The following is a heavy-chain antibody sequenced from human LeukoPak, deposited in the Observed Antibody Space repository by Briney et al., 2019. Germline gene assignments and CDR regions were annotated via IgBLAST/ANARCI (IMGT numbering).Heavy chain of an antibody. V-gene: IGHV3-23*01. Sequence: GASLRLSCAASGFTFSSYAMGWVRQAPGKGLEWVSAISGSAGSTYYADSLRGRFTISRDYSKNTLFLQMNSLRADDTAIYYCAKVVLAAAMNWGQGTLVTVSS. D-gene: IGHD6-13*01. CDR1: GFTFSSYA. J-gene: IGHJ4*02. CDR2: ISGSAGST. CDR3: AKVVLAAAMN.